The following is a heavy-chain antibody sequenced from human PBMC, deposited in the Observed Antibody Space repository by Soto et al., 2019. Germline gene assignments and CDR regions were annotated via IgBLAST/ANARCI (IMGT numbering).Heavy chain of an antibody. J-gene: IGHJ4*02. Sequence: QVQLQQWGAGLLKPSETLSRTCAVYGGSFSGYYWSWIRQPPGKGLAWIGEINNSGNTNSNPSHSRRVNISVEKSKNQFSLQLSSVTDADTAVYYCARGGQIIVAGIYFDYWGQGTLVTVSS. D-gene: IGHD6-19*01. CDR2: INNSGNT. V-gene: IGHV4-34*01. CDR1: GGSFSGYY. CDR3: ARGGQIIVAGIYFDY.